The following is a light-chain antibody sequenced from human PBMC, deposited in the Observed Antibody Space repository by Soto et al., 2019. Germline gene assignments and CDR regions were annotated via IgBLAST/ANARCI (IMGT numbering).Light chain of an antibody. V-gene: IGLV2-14*03. CDR2: DVS. CDR1: SSDVGRHNA. Sequence: QPASVSRSPGPSYTNSCSGTSSDVGRHNAVSWYQQHPGKVPQLMIYDVSIRPSGISDRLSASKSGNMASLTISGLQAEDEADYYCSSYRVGGSYVFGTGTKVTVL. J-gene: IGLJ1*01. CDR3: SSYRVGGSYV.